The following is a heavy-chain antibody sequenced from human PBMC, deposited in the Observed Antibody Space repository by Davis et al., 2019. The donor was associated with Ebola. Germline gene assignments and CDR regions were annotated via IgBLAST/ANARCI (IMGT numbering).Heavy chain of an antibody. CDR2: ISSGSNT. V-gene: IGHV3-69-1*01. J-gene: IGHJ4*02. Sequence: PGGSLRLSCAASGFAFSDYYMNWIRQAPGKGLEWVSYISSGSNTYYADSVKGRFTISRDNAKNSLYLQMNSLRAEDTAVYYCTRGRLADWGQGSLVTVSS. D-gene: IGHD6-19*01. CDR3: TRGRLAD. CDR1: GFAFSDYY.